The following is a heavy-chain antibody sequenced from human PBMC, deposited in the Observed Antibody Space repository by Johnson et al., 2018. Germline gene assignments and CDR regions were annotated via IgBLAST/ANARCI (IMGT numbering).Heavy chain of an antibody. CDR3: AKGEKATLPAEYFQH. Sequence: VQLQESGGGLVQPGRSLRLSCAASGFTFDDYAMHWVRQAPGKGLEWVSGISWNSGSIGYADSVKGRFTIYRDNAKNSLYLQMNSLRAEDTALYYCAKGEKATLPAEYFQHWGQGTLVTVSS. V-gene: IGHV3-9*01. CDR2: ISWNSGSI. CDR1: GFTFDDYA. D-gene: IGHD5/OR15-5a*01. J-gene: IGHJ1*01.